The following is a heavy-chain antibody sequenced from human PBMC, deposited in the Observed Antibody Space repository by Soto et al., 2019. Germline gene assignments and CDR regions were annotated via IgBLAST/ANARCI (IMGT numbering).Heavy chain of an antibody. Sequence: QVQLVQSGAEVKKPGASVKVSCKASGYTFTSYYMHWVRQAPGQGLEWMGIINPSGGSTSYAQKFQGRVAMTRDTSTSTGYMELSSLRSEDTAVYYCARDGERSYDILTGYYTRNAFDIWGQGTMVTVSS. J-gene: IGHJ3*02. CDR1: GYTFTSYY. CDR2: INPSGGST. CDR3: ARDGERSYDILTGYYTRNAFDI. D-gene: IGHD3-9*01. V-gene: IGHV1-46*01.